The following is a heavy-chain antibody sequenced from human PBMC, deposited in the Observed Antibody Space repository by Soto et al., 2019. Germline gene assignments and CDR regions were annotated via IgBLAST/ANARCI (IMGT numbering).Heavy chain of an antibody. D-gene: IGHD6-19*01. J-gene: IGHJ4*02. CDR2: VRTKAYNFAT. V-gene: IGHV3-73*01. CDR1: GFTFSGSA. Sequence: QLVESGGGLVQPGGSLKLSCAASGFTFSGSAMHWVRQASGKWLEWVGRVRTKAYNFATAYAASVKGRFSISRDDSKNTAYLQMNSLKTEDTALYYCTRLSPSVRRTFHDYWGQGTLVTVSS. CDR3: TRLSPSVRRTFHDY.